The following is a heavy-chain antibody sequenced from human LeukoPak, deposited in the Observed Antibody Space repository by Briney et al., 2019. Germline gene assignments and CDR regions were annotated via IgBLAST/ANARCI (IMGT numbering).Heavy chain of an antibody. J-gene: IGHJ2*01. CDR3: ARDPRRYCSGGSCPRWYFDL. CDR1: GFTFSTYS. D-gene: IGHD2-15*01. V-gene: IGHV3-21*01. CDR2: ISSSSGYI. Sequence: SGGSLRLSCAASGFTFSTYSMNWVRQAPGKGLEWVSSISSSSGYIYYADSVKGRFTISRDNAKNSLYLQMNSLRAEDTAVYYCARDPRRYCSGGSCPRWYFDLWGRGTLVTVSS.